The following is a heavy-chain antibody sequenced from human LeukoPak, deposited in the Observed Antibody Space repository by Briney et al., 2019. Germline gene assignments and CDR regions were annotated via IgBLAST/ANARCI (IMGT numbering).Heavy chain of an antibody. J-gene: IGHJ4*02. CDR2: IYPGGSDT. D-gene: IGHD4-17*01. V-gene: IGHV5-51*01. CDR1: GYSFINYW. Sequence: GESLKISCKGSGYSFINYWIGWVRQMPGKGLEWMGIIYPGGSDTRYSPSFQGQVTISADKSISTVYLQWSSLKASDTAMYYCARRIVSETVTTWDGMDVWGQGTLVTVSS. CDR3: ARRIVSETVTTWDGMDV.